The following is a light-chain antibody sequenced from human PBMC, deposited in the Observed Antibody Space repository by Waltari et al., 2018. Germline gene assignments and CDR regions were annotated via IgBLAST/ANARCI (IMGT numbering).Light chain of an antibody. Sequence: IVLTQSPGTLSLSPGGRATLSCMASQNIGNYLSWYQQKPGQAPRLLIYGASSRAAGIPDRFSGSGSGADFSLTISRLEPEDFAVYYCQHHVRLPATFGQGTKV. J-gene: IGKJ1*01. CDR2: GAS. CDR1: QNIGNY. V-gene: IGKV3-20*01. CDR3: QHHVRLPAT.